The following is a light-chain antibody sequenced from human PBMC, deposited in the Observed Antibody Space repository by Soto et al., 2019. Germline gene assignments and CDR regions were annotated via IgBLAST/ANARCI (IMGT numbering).Light chain of an antibody. CDR3: QQANSFPPT. CDR2: AAS. J-gene: IGKJ2*01. CDR1: QDISNW. V-gene: IGKV1-12*01. Sequence: DIQMTQSPSSASASVGDRVSITCRASQDISNWLAWYQQKPGKAPKLLIYAASSLQSGVPSRFSGSGSGTYFTLTISSLQPEDFATCYCQQANSFPPTFGQGTNLEIK.